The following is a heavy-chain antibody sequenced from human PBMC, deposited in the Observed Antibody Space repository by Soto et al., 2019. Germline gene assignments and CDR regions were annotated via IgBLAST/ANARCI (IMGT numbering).Heavy chain of an antibody. D-gene: IGHD3-3*01. CDR2: IFPSDSDT. CDR1: GYTFTNIW. V-gene: IGHV5-51*01. J-gene: IGHJ6*02. CDR3: AREYYDFWSGYHRDYYYGMDV. Sequence: GESLKISCKASGYTFTNIWIGWVRQMPGRGLEWMGIIFPSDSDTRYSPSFQGQVTISADKSISTAYLQWSSLKASDTAMYYCAREYYDFWSGYHRDYYYGMDVWGQGTTVTVSS.